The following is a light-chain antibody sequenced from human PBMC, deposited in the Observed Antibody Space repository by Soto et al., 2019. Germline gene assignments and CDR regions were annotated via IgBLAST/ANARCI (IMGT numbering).Light chain of an antibody. CDR2: DAS. CDR1: QSVSSY. V-gene: IGKV3-11*01. CDR3: QQRSSWIT. J-gene: IGKJ5*01. Sequence: ETVLTQSPATLSLSPGDRAALSCRASQSVSSYLAWYQQKPGQAPRLLIYDASNRATGIPARFSGSGSGTDFTLSISSLEHEDFAVYYCQQRSSWITFGQGTRLEIK.